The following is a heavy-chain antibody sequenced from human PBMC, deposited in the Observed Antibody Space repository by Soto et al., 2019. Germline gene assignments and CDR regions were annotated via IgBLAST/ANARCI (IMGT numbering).Heavy chain of an antibody. CDR1: GYTFTSYA. CDR2: INAGNGNT. J-gene: IGHJ6*02. Sequence: GASVKVSCKASGYTFTSYAMHWVRQAPGQRLEWMGWINAGNGNTKYSQEFQGRVTITRDTSASTAYMELSSLRSEDTAVYYCARPDYYDSSGYYYPVWGQGTTVTVSS. V-gene: IGHV1-3*01. D-gene: IGHD3-22*01. CDR3: ARPDYYDSSGYYYPV.